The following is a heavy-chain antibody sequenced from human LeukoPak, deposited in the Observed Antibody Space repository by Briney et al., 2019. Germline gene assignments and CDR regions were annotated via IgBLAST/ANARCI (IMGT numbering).Heavy chain of an antibody. D-gene: IGHD3-10*01. CDR3: AKEGMVRGVIITAFDY. Sequence: PGRSLRLSCAASGFTFSSYAMHWVGQAPGKGLEGVSVISYDGSNKYYADSVRGRFTISRDNSKNTLYLQMNSLRAEDTAVYYCAKEGMVRGVIITAFDYWGQGTLVTVSS. CDR1: GFTFSSYA. CDR2: ISYDGSNK. V-gene: IGHV3-30-3*01. J-gene: IGHJ4*02.